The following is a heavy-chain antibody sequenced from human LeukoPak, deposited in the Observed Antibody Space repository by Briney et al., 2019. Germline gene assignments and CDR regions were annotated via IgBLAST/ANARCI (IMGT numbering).Heavy chain of an antibody. CDR2: IYYSGST. V-gene: IGHV4-59*01. CDR3: ARTHDYGDYPTTYFDY. CDR1: GGSISRYY. Sequence: PSETLSLTCPVHGGSISRYYWSWIRQPPGKGLEGIGYIYYSGSTNYNPSLKSRVTISVDTSKNQFSLKLRSVTAADTSVYYCARTHDYGDYPTTYFDYWGQGTLGTGS. J-gene: IGHJ4*02. D-gene: IGHD4-17*01.